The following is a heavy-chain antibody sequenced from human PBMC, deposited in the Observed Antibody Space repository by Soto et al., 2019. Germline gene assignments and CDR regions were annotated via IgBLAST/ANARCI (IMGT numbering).Heavy chain of an antibody. Sequence: QVQLVESGGGVVQPGRSLRLSCAASGFTFSSYGMHWVRQAPGKGLEWVAVTSYDGSNNYYADSVKGRFTISRDNSKNTLYLQMNSLRAEDTAVYYCAKEIKYYYYYGMDVWGQGTTVTVAS. CDR2: TSYDGSNN. CDR3: AKEIKYYYYYGMDV. J-gene: IGHJ6*02. CDR1: GFTFSSYG. V-gene: IGHV3-30*18.